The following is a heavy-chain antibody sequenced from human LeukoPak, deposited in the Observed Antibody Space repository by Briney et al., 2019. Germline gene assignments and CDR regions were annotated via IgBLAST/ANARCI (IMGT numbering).Heavy chain of an antibody. V-gene: IGHV3-7*03. Sequence: GGSLTLSCAASGFIFSGYCMSWVRQAPGKGLEWVANIKQDGSEKYYVDSVKGRFTISRDNAKNSLYLQMNSLRAEDTGVYYCAREVRYFDWLLSYFDYWGQGTLVTVS. D-gene: IGHD3-9*01. CDR3: AREVRYFDWLLSYFDY. CDR1: GFIFSGYC. CDR2: IKQDGSEK. J-gene: IGHJ4*02.